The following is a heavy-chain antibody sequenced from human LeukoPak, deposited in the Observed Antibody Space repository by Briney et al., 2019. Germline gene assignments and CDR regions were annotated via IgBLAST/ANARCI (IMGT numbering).Heavy chain of an antibody. CDR2: INPSGGST. Sequence: ASVKVSCRASGYTFTSYYMHWVRQAPGQGLEWMGIINPSGGSTSYAQKFQGRVTMTRDTSTSTVYMELSSLRPEDTAVYYCARVARSIGLGDYWGQGTLVTVSS. V-gene: IGHV1-46*01. J-gene: IGHJ4*02. D-gene: IGHD3-10*01. CDR3: ARVARSIGLGDY. CDR1: GYTFTSYY.